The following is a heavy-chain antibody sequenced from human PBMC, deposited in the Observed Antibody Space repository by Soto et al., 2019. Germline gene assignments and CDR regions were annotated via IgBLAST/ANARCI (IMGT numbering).Heavy chain of an antibody. D-gene: IGHD1-7*01. CDR3: AREEGTELDF. J-gene: IGHJ4*02. Sequence: QVRLVQSGAEVKKPGASVKVTCKPSGYTFTDAYIHWVRQAPGQGLEWPGWINPKNGGTNYAQKFQGRVTMTRDTSSSTAFMELSSLNSTDTAVYYCAREEGTELDFWGQGTLVTVSS. CDR1: GYTFTDAY. V-gene: IGHV1-2*02. CDR2: INPKNGGT.